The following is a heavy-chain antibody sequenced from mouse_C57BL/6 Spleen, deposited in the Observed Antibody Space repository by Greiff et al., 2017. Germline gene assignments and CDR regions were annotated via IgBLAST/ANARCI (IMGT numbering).Heavy chain of an antibody. J-gene: IGHJ4*01. CDR2: INPNNGGT. D-gene: IGHD1-1*01. CDR1: GYTFTDYY. Sequence: VQLQQSGPELVKPGASVKISCKASGYTFTDYYMNWVKQSHGKSLEWIGDINPNNGGTSYNQKFKGKATLTVDKSSSTAYMELRSLTSEDSAVYYCATGSSYNYAMDYWGQGTSVTVSS. CDR3: ATGSSYNYAMDY. V-gene: IGHV1-26*01.